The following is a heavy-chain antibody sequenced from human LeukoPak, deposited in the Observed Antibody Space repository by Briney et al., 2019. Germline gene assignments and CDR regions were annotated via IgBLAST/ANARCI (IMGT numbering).Heavy chain of an antibody. V-gene: IGHV4-34*01. Sequence: SETLSLTCAVYGGSFSGYYWSWIRQPPGKGLEWIGYIYHSGSTYYNPSLKSRVTISVDRSKNQFSLKLSSVTAADTAVYYCARGGIVGATTDYWGQGTLVTVSS. CDR1: GGSFSGYY. CDR2: IYHSGST. CDR3: ARGGIVGATTDY. J-gene: IGHJ4*02. D-gene: IGHD1-26*01.